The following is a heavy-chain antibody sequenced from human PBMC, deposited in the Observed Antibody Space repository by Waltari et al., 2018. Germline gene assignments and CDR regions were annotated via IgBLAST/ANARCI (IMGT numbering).Heavy chain of an antibody. V-gene: IGHV3-74*01. CDR1: GFTFSNYW. J-gene: IGHJ6*01. CDR2: ISNNGDGA. CDR3: VRDDPGYGMDV. Sequence: EVQLVESGGASVQTGESLRLSCAASGFTFSNYWMHWVRQTPGEGLFWISHISNNGDGASYADSVRGRFTISRDNAKNTVFLQMTSLRAKDTGLYLCVRDDPGYGMDVWGQGTPVTVSS.